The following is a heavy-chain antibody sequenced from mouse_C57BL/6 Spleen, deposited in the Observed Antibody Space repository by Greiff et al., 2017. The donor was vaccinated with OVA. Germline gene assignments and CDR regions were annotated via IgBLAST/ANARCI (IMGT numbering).Heavy chain of an antibody. V-gene: IGHV1-78*01. Sequence: VQVVESDAELVQPGASVKISCKVSGYTFTDHTIHWMKQRPEQGLEWIGYIYPRDGSTKYNEKFKGKATLTADKSSSTAYMQLNSLTSEDSAVYFCARRGYSKGMDYWGQGTSVTVSS. CDR2: IYPRDGST. CDR1: GYTFTDHT. D-gene: IGHD2-5*01. J-gene: IGHJ4*01. CDR3: ARRGYSKGMDY.